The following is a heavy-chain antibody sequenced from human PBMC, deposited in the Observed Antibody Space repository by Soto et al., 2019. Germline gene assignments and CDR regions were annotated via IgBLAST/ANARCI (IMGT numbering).Heavy chain of an antibody. J-gene: IGHJ3*02. Sequence: PGGSLRLSCAASGFIFSAHAMAWVRQAPGKGLEWVANIKQDGSEKYYVDSVKGRFTISRDNAKNSLYLQMNSLRAEDTAVYYCARVGSSSFDAFDIWGQGTMVTVSS. CDR3: ARVGSSSFDAFDI. CDR1: GFIFSAHA. CDR2: IKQDGSEK. D-gene: IGHD6-13*01. V-gene: IGHV3-7*03.